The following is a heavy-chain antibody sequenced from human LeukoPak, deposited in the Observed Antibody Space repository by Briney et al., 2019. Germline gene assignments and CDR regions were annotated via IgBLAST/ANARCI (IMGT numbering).Heavy chain of an antibody. Sequence: SETLSLTCTVSGYSISSGYYWGWIRQPPGKGLEWIGSIYHSGSTYYNPSLKSRVTISVDTSKNQFSLKLSSVTAADTAVYYCARDEGTHYWGQGTLVTVSS. CDR2: IYHSGST. CDR3: ARDEGTHY. V-gene: IGHV4-38-2*02. CDR1: GYSISSGYY. J-gene: IGHJ4*02.